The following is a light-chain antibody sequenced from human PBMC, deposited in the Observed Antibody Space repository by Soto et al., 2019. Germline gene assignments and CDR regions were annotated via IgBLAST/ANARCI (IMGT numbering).Light chain of an antibody. CDR3: QQYNTWPPLT. Sequence: EIVMTQSPATLSVSPGERATLSCRASQSVTSNLAWYQQKPGQAPRLLIYGASTRATGIPGRFSGSGSVTESTLTISSLQSEDSALSYCQQYNTWPPLTFGGGTKVEI. CDR2: GAS. V-gene: IGKV3-15*01. CDR1: QSVTSN. J-gene: IGKJ4*01.